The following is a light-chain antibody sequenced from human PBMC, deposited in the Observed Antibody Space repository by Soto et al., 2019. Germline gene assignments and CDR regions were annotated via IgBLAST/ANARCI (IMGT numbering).Light chain of an antibody. CDR3: QQYNNWPQT. CDR1: QSVNNN. Sequence: EIVMTQSPATLSVSPGERATLSCRASQSVNNNVAWYQQKPGQAPRLLTYGGSTRATGIPARFSDSGSGTEFTLTISSLQSEDFAVYYCQQYNNWPQTFGQGTKVEIK. V-gene: IGKV3-15*01. J-gene: IGKJ1*01. CDR2: GGS.